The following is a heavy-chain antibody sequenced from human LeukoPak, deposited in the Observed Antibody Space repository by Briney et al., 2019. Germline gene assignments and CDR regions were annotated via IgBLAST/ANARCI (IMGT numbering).Heavy chain of an antibody. Sequence: GGSLRLSCAASGFTFSSYGMHWVRQAPGKGLEWVAFIRYDGSNKYYADSVKGRFTISRDSSKNTLYLQMNSLRAEDTAVYYCAKLDVRDGYGDAFDIWGQGTMVTVSS. D-gene: IGHD5-24*01. CDR2: IRYDGSNK. J-gene: IGHJ3*02. CDR3: AKLDVRDGYGDAFDI. V-gene: IGHV3-30*02. CDR1: GFTFSSYG.